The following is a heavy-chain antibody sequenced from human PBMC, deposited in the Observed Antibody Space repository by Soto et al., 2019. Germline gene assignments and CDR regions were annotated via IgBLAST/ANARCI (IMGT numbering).Heavy chain of an antibody. J-gene: IGHJ5*02. Sequence: PSETLSLTCTVSGDSISSVDHYWSWIRQPPGKGLEWMGYIYHSGSTHYNPSLNSRLTISIDTSTNRFSLNLTSVTAADTAVYFCARLRWETENNWFDPWGQGALVTVS. D-gene: IGHD1-26*01. CDR1: GDSISSVDHY. CDR2: IYHSGST. V-gene: IGHV4-30-4*01. CDR3: ARLRWETENNWFDP.